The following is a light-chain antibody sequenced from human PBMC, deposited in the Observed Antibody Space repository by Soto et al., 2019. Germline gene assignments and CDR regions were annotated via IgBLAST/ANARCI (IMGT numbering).Light chain of an antibody. CDR1: SSDVGGYNY. CDR3: TSYAGSNNFVV. V-gene: IGLV2-8*01. Sequence: SVLTQPPSASGSPGQSVTISCTGTSSDVGGYNYVSWYQQHPGKAPKLMIYEVSKRPSGVPDRFSGSKSGNTASLTVSGLQAEDEADYYCTSYAGSNNFVVFGGGTKHTVL. J-gene: IGLJ2*01. CDR2: EVS.